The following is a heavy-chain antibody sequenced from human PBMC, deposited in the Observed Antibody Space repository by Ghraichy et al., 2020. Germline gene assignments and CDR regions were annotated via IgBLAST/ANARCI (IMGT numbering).Heavy chain of an antibody. V-gene: IGHV4-34*01. Sequence: SETLSLTCAVYGWSFSGYYWRWIRQPPGKGLEWIGEINHSGSTNYKPSLKSRVTISGDTSKNQFSLRLSSVTAADTAVYYCARVRFSGYAFDIWGQGTMVTVSS. CDR2: INHSGST. CDR3: ARVRFSGYAFDI. CDR1: GWSFSGYY. D-gene: IGHD3-22*01. J-gene: IGHJ3*02.